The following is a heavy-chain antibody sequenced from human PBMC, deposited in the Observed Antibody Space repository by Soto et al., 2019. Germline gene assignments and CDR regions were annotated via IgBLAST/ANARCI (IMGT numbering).Heavy chain of an antibody. J-gene: IGHJ3*02. D-gene: IGHD3-22*01. CDR2: IYSGGST. Sequence: GSKRHWCTAAGGTGVNLDSSCVLKTQGKGLEWVSVIYSGGSTYYADSVRGRFTISRDNSMNMLYLQMNSLRAEDTAVYYCAKIPYDSTGRAFDIWGKGTMVTVS. V-gene: IGHV3-53*05. CDR3: AKIPYDSTGRAFDI. CDR1: GGTGVNLD.